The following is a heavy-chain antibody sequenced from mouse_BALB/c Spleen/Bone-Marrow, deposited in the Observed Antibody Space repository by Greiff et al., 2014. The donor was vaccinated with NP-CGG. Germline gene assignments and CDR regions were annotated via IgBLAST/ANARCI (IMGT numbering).Heavy chain of an antibody. CDR1: GFNIKNTY. CDR3: ASYYYGRYFDV. Sequence: VQLKESGAELVKPGASVKLSFTASGFNIKNTYMHWGKQRPEQGLEGIGRIDPANGNTKYDPKFQGKATITADTSSNTAYLQLSSLTSEDTAVYYCASYYYGRYFDVWGAGTTVTVSS. V-gene: IGHV14-3*02. D-gene: IGHD1-1*01. J-gene: IGHJ1*01. CDR2: IDPANGNT.